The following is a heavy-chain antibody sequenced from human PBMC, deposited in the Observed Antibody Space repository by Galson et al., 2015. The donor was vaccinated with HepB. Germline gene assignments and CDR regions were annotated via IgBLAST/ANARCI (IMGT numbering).Heavy chain of an antibody. CDR3: AKANRGAMVEWFADY. V-gene: IGHV3-9*01. Sequence: SLRLSCAASGFTFSNYAMHWVRQAPGKGLEWVSGISWNRGNIGYADSVKGRFTISRDNAKNSLYLQMNSLRAEDTALYYCAKANRGAMVEWFADYWGQGTLVTVSS. CDR1: GFTFSNYA. CDR2: ISWNRGNI. D-gene: IGHD3-3*01. J-gene: IGHJ4*02.